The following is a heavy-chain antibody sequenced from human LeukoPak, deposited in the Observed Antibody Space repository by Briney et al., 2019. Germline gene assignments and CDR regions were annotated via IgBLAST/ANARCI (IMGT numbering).Heavy chain of an antibody. CDR2: VNHGGTT. CDR1: DGSFSGYH. D-gene: IGHD3-10*01. Sequence: SETLSLTCAVFDGSFSGYHWSWIRQSPGKGLEWIGEVNHGGTTSYNPSLKSRVTISVDTTKNQFSLKLSSVTAADTAVYYCARGVISVVRGFYYYYGMDVWGKGTTVTVSS. J-gene: IGHJ6*04. V-gene: IGHV4-34*01. CDR3: ARGVISVVRGFYYYYGMDV.